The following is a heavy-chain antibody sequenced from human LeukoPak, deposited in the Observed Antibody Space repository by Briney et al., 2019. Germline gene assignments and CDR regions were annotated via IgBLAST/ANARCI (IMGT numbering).Heavy chain of an antibody. CDR1: GGSISSYY. Sequence: SSETLSLTCTVSGGSISSYYWSWIRQPAGKGLEWIGRIYTSGSTNYNPSLKSRVTMSVDTSKNQFSLKLSSVTAADTAVYYCVRDTTRWLQPSYYYYMDVWGKGTTVTVSS. D-gene: IGHD5-24*01. CDR3: VRDTTRWLQPSYYYYMDV. V-gene: IGHV4-4*07. CDR2: IYTSGST. J-gene: IGHJ6*03.